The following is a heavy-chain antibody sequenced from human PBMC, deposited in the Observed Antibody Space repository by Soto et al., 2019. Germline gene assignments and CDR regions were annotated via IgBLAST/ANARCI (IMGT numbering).Heavy chain of an antibody. D-gene: IGHD2-2*01. Sequence: SETLSLTCTVSGGSISSYCWSWIRQPPGKGLEWIGYIYYSGSTNYNPSLKSRVTISVDTSKNQFSLKLSSVTAADTAVYYCARVRCSSTSCYAFDIWGQGTIVTVSS. CDR3: ARVRCSSTSCYAFDI. CDR1: GGSISSYC. V-gene: IGHV4-59*01. J-gene: IGHJ3*02. CDR2: IYYSGST.